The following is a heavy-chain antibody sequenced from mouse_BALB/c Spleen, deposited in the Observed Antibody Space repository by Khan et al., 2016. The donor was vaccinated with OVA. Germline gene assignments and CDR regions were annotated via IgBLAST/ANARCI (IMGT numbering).Heavy chain of an antibody. J-gene: IGHJ2*01. CDR3: ARDRIDY. V-gene: IGHV1-7*01. Sequence: QVQLQQSGAELAKPGASVKMSCKASGYTFTTYWMHWVKQRPGQGLEWIGYINPTSGYTDSNQKFKDKATLTADKSSSTAYMQLSSLTSDDSAVYYCARDRIDYWGQGTTLTVSS. CDR1: GYTFTTYW. CDR2: INPTSGYT.